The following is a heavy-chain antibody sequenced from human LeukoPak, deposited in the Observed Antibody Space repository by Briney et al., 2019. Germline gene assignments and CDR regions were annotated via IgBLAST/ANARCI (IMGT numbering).Heavy chain of an antibody. Sequence: GGSLRLSCAASGFTFSSYAMSWVRQAPGKGLEWVSSISSSSSYIYYADSVKGRFTISRDNAKNSLYLQMNSLRAEDTAVYYCARDCSSTSCFDYWGQGTLVTVSS. CDR2: ISSSSSYI. CDR3: ARDCSSTSCFDY. V-gene: IGHV3-21*01. CDR1: GFTFSSYA. D-gene: IGHD2-2*01. J-gene: IGHJ4*02.